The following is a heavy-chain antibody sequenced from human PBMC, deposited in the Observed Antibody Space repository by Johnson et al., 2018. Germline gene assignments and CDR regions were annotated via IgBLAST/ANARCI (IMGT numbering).Heavy chain of an antibody. D-gene: IGHD3-3*01. V-gene: IGHV3-49*03. J-gene: IGHJ3*02. Sequence: EVQLLESGGGLGQPGRSLRLSCTASGLTFGDYDLSWFRQAPGKGLEWVGFIRSTTYGGTTEYAASVKGRFTISRDDSNSIAYLQMDSLKTEGVAVYYVSRGGGTIFGVVMDAFDIWGQGTMVTVSS. CDR2: IRSTTYGGTT. CDR1: GLTFGDYD. CDR3: SRGGGTIFGVVMDAFDI.